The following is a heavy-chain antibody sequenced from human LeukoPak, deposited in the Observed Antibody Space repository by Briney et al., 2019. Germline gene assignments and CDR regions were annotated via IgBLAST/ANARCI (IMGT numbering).Heavy chain of an antibody. CDR1: GFTFSSYW. CDR2: IKQDGSEK. Sequence: GGSLRLSCAASGFTFSSYWMSWVRQAPGKGLEWVANIKQDGSEKYYVDSVKGRFTISRDNAKNSLYLQMNSLRAEDTAVYYCAKPRHSSGWYSHYFDYWGQGTLVTVSS. D-gene: IGHD6-19*01. CDR3: AKPRHSSGWYSHYFDY. V-gene: IGHV3-7*01. J-gene: IGHJ4*02.